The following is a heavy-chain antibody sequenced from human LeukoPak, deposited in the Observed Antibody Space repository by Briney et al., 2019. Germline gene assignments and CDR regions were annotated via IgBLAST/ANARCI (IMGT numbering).Heavy chain of an antibody. Sequence: SETLSLTCTVSGGSISSDSWNWIRQPAGKGLEWIGRIYASGSTNYNPSLKSRVTISIDTSKNQFSLQLTSVTAAHTAVYYCARGTYFSDTYYFDYWGQGTLVTVSS. CDR1: GGSISSDS. CDR2: IYASGST. V-gene: IGHV4-4*07. J-gene: IGHJ4*02. CDR3: ARGTYFSDTYYFDY. D-gene: IGHD3-22*01.